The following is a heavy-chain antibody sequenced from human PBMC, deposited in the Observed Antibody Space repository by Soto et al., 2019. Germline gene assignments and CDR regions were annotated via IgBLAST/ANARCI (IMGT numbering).Heavy chain of an antibody. Sequence: EVQLLESGGGLVQPGGSLRLSCAASGFTFSSYAMSWVRQAPGKGLEWVSAISGSGGSTYYADSVKGRFTISRDNSKNNLYLQMNSLGAEEKGVYYCGKGTYGYFPDWGQGTLVTVSS. CDR2: ISGSGGST. J-gene: IGHJ1*01. D-gene: IGHD4-17*01. CDR3: GKGTYGYFPD. CDR1: GFTFSSYA. V-gene: IGHV3-23*01.